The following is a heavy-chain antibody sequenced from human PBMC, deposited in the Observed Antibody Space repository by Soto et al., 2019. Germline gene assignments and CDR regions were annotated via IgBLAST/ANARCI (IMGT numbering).Heavy chain of an antibody. D-gene: IGHD3-10*01. CDR2: LYSDGST. V-gene: IGHV3-53*01. CDR3: ARGFRGLGGYYFDY. Sequence: GGSLRLSCAASEFTVSDNYMNWVRQAPGKGLEWVSVLYSDGSTYYADSVKGRFTISRDNSKNTLYLQMNSLRAEDTAVYYCARGFRGLGGYYFDYWGQGTPVTVSS. CDR1: EFTVSDNY. J-gene: IGHJ4*02.